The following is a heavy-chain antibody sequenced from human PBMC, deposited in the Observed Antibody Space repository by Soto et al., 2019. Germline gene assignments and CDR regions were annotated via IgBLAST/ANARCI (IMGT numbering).Heavy chain of an antibody. CDR2: IYDSETT. V-gene: IGHV4-31*03. CDR1: GDSVSSGGYY. CDR3: ARENFGVIIHDAFDL. Sequence: QVQLQESGPGLVMPSQTLSLTCTVSGDSVSSGGYYWNCIRQHPGRGLEWLGYIYDSETTYYNPSLENRLSISVDASKNQFSLKVTSVTPADTAVYYCARENFGVIIHDAFDLWGQGTMVTVSS. J-gene: IGHJ3*01. D-gene: IGHD3-3*01.